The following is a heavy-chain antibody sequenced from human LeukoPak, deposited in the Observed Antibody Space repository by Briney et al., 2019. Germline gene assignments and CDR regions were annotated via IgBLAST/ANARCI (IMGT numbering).Heavy chain of an antibody. V-gene: IGHV2-5*01. CDR2: VYWNDDQ. Sequence: SGPTLVKPTQTLMLTCTFSGFSLSTSGVGVAWIRQSPGQALEWLAAVYWNDDQRCSPSLKGRITITKATSKNQVVLTMTNMDPADTATYHCAHNGLHHRGQGTLVTVSS. CDR1: GFSLSTSGVG. CDR3: AHNGLHH. D-gene: IGHD2-21*01. J-gene: IGHJ4*02.